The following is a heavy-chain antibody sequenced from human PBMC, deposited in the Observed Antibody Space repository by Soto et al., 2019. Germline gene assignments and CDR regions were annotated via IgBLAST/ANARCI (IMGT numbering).Heavy chain of an antibody. D-gene: IGHD3-9*01. CDR2: IYHSGSS. V-gene: IGHV4-61*05. CDR3: ARHPIRYYDILTGQIVYPEFNWVDP. CDR1: GGSISSGGYY. J-gene: IGHJ5*02. Sequence: SETLSLTCTVSGGSISSGGYYWSWIRQPPGKGLEWIGYIYHSGSSNYNPSLKSRVTISVDKSKNQFSLNLTSVTAADTAVYYCARHPIRYYDILTGQIVYPEFNWVDPWGQGTLVTVS.